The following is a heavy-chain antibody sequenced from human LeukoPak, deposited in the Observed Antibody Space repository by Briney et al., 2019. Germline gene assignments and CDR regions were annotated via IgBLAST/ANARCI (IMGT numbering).Heavy chain of an antibody. Sequence: SETLSLTCTVSGASISTSYWTWVRQPPGKTLEWIGYIYNSGTTNYNPSLKSRVTISVATSKNQFSLNLISVTAADTAVYYCARLGGTTPGTDYWGQGTLVTVSS. D-gene: IGHD3-16*01. CDR3: ARLGGTTPGTDY. CDR2: IYNSGTT. V-gene: IGHV4-59*08. CDR1: GASISTSY. J-gene: IGHJ4*02.